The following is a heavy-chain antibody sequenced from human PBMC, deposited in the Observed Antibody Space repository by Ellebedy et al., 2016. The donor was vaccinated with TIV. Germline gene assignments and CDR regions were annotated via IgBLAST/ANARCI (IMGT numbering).Heavy chain of an antibody. CDR3: ARAIYSASYL. Sequence: GESLKISCVGSGFSFRSYWMSWVRQAPGKGLEWVANINQDGSQKYYVESVRGRFTIPRDNAKNSLYLQMNSLGAEDTAVYYCARAIYSASYLWGRGTLVTVSS. D-gene: IGHD4-11*01. CDR1: GFSFRSYW. CDR2: INQDGSQK. V-gene: IGHV3-7*01. J-gene: IGHJ2*01.